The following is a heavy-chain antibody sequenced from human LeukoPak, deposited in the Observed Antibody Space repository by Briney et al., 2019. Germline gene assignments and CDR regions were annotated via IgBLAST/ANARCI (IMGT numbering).Heavy chain of an antibody. CDR2: INPNSGGT. CDR1: GYTFTSYG. V-gene: IGHV1-2*02. D-gene: IGHD2-21*01. Sequence: ASVKVSCKASGYTFTSYGISWVRQAPGQGLEWMGWINPNSGGTNYAQKFQGRVTMTRDTSISTAYMELSRLRSDDTAVYYCARDLASVPDCYEDYWGQGTLVTVSS. J-gene: IGHJ4*02. CDR3: ARDLASVPDCYEDY.